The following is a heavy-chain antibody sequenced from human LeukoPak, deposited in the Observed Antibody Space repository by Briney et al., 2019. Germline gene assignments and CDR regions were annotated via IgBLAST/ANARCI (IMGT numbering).Heavy chain of an antibody. J-gene: IGHJ2*01. CDR2: INAGNGNT. D-gene: IGHD6-19*01. CDR3: ARPIGYSSGGFDL. V-gene: IGHV1-3*01. Sequence: ASVKVSCKASGYTFTSYAMHWVRQAPGQRLEWMGWINAGNGNTKYSQNFQDRVTFTRDTSASTAYVELSSLRSEDTAVYYCARPIGYSSGGFDLWGRGTLVTVSS. CDR1: GYTFTSYA.